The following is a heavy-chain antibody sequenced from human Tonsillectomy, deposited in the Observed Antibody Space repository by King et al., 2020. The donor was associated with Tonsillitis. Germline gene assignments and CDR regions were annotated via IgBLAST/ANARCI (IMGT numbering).Heavy chain of an antibody. CDR1: GFTFSSYG. Sequence: QLVQSGGGVVEPARSLRLSCAASGFTFSSYGMHWVRQPPGKGLEWVAGITYDGSNKYYADSVKGRFTNSRDNSKTTMYLQMNSLRDEDTAVYYCAKEISPGSGYDMDGWGEGTTVTVSS. CDR3: AKEISPGSGYDMDG. CDR2: ITYDGSNK. J-gene: IGHJ6*01. V-gene: IGHV3-30*18. D-gene: IGHD3-3*01.